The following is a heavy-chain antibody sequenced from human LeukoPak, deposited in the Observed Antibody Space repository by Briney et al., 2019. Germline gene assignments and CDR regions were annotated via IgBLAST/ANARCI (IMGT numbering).Heavy chain of an antibody. CDR1: GYTFTGYY. J-gene: IGHJ1*01. D-gene: IGHD3-22*01. CDR3: ARGPGTRIVVSNEYFHH. Sequence: VASVKVSCKASGYTFTGYYMHWVRQAPGQGLEWMAWIKPNSGGTNYAQKFQGRVTMTRDTSISTAYMELTRLTSDDTAVYYCARGPGTRIVVSNEYFHHWGQGTLVTVSS. V-gene: IGHV1-2*02. CDR2: IKPNSGGT.